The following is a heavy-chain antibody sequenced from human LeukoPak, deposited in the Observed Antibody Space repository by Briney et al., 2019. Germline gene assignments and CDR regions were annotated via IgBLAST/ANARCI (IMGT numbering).Heavy chain of an antibody. V-gene: IGHV4-59*01. J-gene: IGHJ5*02. CDR2: IYYSGST. D-gene: IGHD2-2*01. CDR1: GGSISSYY. CDR3: ARALHCSSTSCYWFDP. Sequence: SETLSLTCTVSGGSISSYYWSRIRQPPGKGLEWIGYIYYSGSTNYNPSLKSRVTISVDTSKNQFSLKLSPVTAADTAVYYCARALHCSSTSCYWFDPWGQGTLVTVSS.